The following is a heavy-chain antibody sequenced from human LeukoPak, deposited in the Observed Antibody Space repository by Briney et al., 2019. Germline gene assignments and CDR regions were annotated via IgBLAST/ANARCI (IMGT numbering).Heavy chain of an antibody. CDR1: GFTFSAYG. CDR3: ARAQFPLRFLEWLFQPFFDY. Sequence: GGSLRLSCAASGFTFSAYGMNWVRQAPGKGLEWVSSMSGSPNYEQYADSVKGRFTISRDNAKNSLYLQMNSLRAEDTAVYYCARAQFPLRFLEWLFQPFFDYWGQGTLVTVSS. J-gene: IGHJ4*02. CDR2: MSGSPNYE. V-gene: IGHV3-21*01. D-gene: IGHD3-3*01.